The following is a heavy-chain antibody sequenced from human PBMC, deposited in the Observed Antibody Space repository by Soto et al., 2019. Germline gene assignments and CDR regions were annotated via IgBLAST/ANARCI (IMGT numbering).Heavy chain of an antibody. J-gene: IGHJ4*02. CDR3: ERAQTPTASDY. CDR1: GYTFTNYG. D-gene: IGHD4-4*01. V-gene: IGHV1-18*01. Sequence: QVQLVQSGAEVKKPGASVKVSCKASGYTFTNYGVSWVRQAPGQGLEWMGWMNAYNGNSNYAQKVQGRVTMTTDKSTNTAYMELRSLRSDDTAVYFCERAQTPTASDYWGQGTLVTVSS. CDR2: MNAYNGNS.